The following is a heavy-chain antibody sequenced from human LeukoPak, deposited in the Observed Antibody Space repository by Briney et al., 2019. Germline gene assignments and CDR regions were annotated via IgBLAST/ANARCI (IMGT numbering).Heavy chain of an antibody. Sequence: SQTLSLTCTVSGGSISSGDYYWSWIRQPPGKGLEWIGYIYYSGSTYYNPSLKSRVTISVDTSKNQFSLKLSSVTAADTAVYYCARAKEYYYDSSGYYLNDAFDIWGQGTMVTVSS. D-gene: IGHD3-22*01. V-gene: IGHV4-30-4*08. CDR3: ARAKEYYYDSSGYYLNDAFDI. CDR2: IYYSGST. CDR1: GGSISSGDYY. J-gene: IGHJ3*02.